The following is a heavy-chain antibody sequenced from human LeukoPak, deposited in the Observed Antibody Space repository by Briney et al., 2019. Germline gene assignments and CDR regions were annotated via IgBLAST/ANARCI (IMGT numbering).Heavy chain of an antibody. CDR3: AKGSRVPGYYGMDV. J-gene: IGHJ6*02. D-gene: IGHD2-2*01. CDR1: GFTFSDYY. Sequence: PGGSLRLSCAASGFTFSDYYMSWIRQAPGKGLEWVSYISSSGSTIYYAGSVKGRFTISRDNAKNSLYLQMNSLRAEDTAVYYCAKGSRVPGYYGMDVWGQGTTVTVSS. V-gene: IGHV3-11*01. CDR2: ISSSGSTI.